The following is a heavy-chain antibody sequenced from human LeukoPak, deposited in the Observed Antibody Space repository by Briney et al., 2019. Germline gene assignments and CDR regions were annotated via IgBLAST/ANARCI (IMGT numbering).Heavy chain of an antibody. CDR2: IRYDGSNK. D-gene: IGHD4-17*01. CDR1: GFTFSSYG. CDR3: AKDLLMWHNDFGNSFDY. Sequence: GGSLRLSCAASGFTFSSYGMHWLRKAPGKGLEWVAFIRYDGSNKNYADSVKGRFTIYRDNSKNTLYLQMNSLRTEDTAVYYCAKDLLMWHNDFGNSFDYWGQGTLVTVSS. J-gene: IGHJ4*02. V-gene: IGHV3-30*02.